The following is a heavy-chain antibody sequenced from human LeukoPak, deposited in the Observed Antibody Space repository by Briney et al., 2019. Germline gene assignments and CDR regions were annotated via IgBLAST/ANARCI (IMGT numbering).Heavy chain of an antibody. CDR2: IIPILGIA. J-gene: IGHJ4*02. CDR1: GGTFSSYT. D-gene: IGHD6-13*01. CDR3: ARDQSGGAAAEFDY. Sequence: SVKVSCKASGGTFSSYTISWVRQALGQGLEWMGRIIPILGIANYAQKFQGRVTITADKSTSTAYMELSSLRSEDTAVYYCARDQSGGAAAEFDYWGQGTLVTVSS. V-gene: IGHV1-69*04.